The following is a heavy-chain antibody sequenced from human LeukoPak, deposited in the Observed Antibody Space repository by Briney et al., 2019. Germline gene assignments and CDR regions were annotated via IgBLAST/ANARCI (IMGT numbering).Heavy chain of an antibody. CDR1: GASISTYY. CDR2: IYYSGST. V-gene: IGHV4-59*01. J-gene: IGHJ5*02. D-gene: IGHD3-3*01. CDR3: ARDGGGRYDFWSGFSWFDP. Sequence: PSETLSLTCTVSGASISTYYWSWVRQPPGKGLEWIGYIYYSGSTNYNPSLKSRVTISVDTSKNQFSLKLSSVTAADTAVYYCARDGGGRYDFWSGFSWFDPWGQGTLVTVSS.